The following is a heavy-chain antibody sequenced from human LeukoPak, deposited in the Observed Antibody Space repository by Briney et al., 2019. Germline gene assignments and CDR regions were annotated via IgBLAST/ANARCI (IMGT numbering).Heavy chain of an antibody. V-gene: IGHV1-18*01. CDR1: GYTFTSYA. Sequence: ASVKVSCKASGYTFTSYAMNWVRQAPGQGLEWMGWISAYNGNTNYAQKLQGRVTMTTDTSTSTAYMELRSLRSDDTAVYYCARDHYYYGSGSYNWFDPWGQGTLVTVSS. CDR2: ISAYNGNT. D-gene: IGHD3-10*01. J-gene: IGHJ5*02. CDR3: ARDHYYYGSGSYNWFDP.